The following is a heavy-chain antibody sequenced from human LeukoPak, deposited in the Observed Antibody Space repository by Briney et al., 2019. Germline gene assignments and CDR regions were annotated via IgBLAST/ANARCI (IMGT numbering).Heavy chain of an antibody. J-gene: IGHJ3*02. V-gene: IGHV4-59*08. D-gene: IGHD3-22*01. CDR3: ASLHYYDSSGYAEDNAFDI. CDR2: IYYSGST. Sequence: SSETLSLTCTVSGGSISSYYWSWIRQPPGKGLEWIGYIYYSGSTNYNPSLKSRVTISVDTSKNQFSLKLSSVTAADTAVYYCASLHYYDSSGYAEDNAFDIWGQGTMVTVSS. CDR1: GGSISSYY.